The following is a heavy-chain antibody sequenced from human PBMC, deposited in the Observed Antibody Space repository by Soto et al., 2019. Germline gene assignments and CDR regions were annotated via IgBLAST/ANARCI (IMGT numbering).Heavy chain of an antibody. Sequence: SSETLSLTCAVSGGSVTSGDSYWTWIRQPPGKGLEWVGFFYHSGTTSYNPSLKSRPTISIDTSNNQFSLRLRSVTAADTAVYYCARLGGYCSSTSCYAAYFDYWGQGTLVTVSS. CDR2: FYHSGTT. V-gene: IGHV4-30-4*01. CDR3: ARLGGYCSSTSCYAAYFDY. D-gene: IGHD2-2*01. CDR1: GGSVTSGDSY. J-gene: IGHJ4*02.